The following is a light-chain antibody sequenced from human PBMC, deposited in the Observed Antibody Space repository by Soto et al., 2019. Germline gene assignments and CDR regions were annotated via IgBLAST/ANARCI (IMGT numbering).Light chain of an antibody. Sequence: DIEMTQCPSTRSGSVGDRVTITCRASQTISSWLAWYQQKPGKAPKLLIYKASTLKSGVPSRFSGSGSGTEFTLTISSLQPDDFATYYCQHYNSYSEAFGQGTKVDIK. J-gene: IGKJ1*01. CDR1: QTISSW. CDR3: QHYNSYSEA. V-gene: IGKV1-5*03. CDR2: KAS.